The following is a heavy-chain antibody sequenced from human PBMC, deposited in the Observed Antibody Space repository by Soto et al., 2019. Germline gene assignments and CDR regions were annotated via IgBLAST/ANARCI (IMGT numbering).Heavy chain of an antibody. D-gene: IGHD3-22*01. CDR2: ISGSGGDT. J-gene: IGHJ4*02. V-gene: IGHV3-23*01. CDR3: AKGYYDSPGYLSHLMGDH. CDR1: GFTFSNYV. Sequence: EVQLLESGGGLVQPGGSLRLSCAVSGFTFSNYVMNWVRQAPGKGLEWVSGISGSGGDTYYADSVKGRFTISRDNSKNPLSLQMNILRAEDTAVYYCAKGYYDSPGYLSHLMGDHWGQGTLVTVSS.